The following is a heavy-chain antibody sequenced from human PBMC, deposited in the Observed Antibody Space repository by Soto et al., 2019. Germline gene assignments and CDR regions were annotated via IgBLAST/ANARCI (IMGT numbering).Heavy chain of an antibody. CDR3: ARDRQGLYYGSGSRYYSYGMEV. CDR2: ISYDGSNK. D-gene: IGHD3-10*01. Sequence: PVGSLRLSCASSVFTFSSYAMHCVRHSPGKWLEWVAVISYDGSNKYYADSVKGRFTISRDNSKNTLYLQMNSLRAEDTAVYYCARDRQGLYYGSGSRYYSYGMEVWGQGTTVSVSS. V-gene: IGHV3-30-3*01. CDR1: VFTFSSYA. J-gene: IGHJ6*01.